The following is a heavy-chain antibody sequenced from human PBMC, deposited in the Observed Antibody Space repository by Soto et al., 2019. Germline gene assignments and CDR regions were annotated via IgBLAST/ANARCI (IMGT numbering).Heavy chain of an antibody. CDR1: GGSFSGYY. CDR2: INHSGST. J-gene: IGHJ6*02. V-gene: IGHV4-34*01. Sequence: SETLSLTCAVYGGSFSGYYWSWIRQPPGKGLEWIGEINHSGSTNYNPSLKSRVTISVDTSKNQFSLKLSSVTAADTAVYYCGGPRDTVTHYYYGMDVWGQGTTVTVSS. D-gene: IGHD4-4*01. CDR3: GGPRDTVTHYYYGMDV.